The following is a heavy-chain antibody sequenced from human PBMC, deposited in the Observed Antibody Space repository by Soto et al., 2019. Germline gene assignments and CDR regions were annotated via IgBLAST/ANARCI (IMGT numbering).Heavy chain of an antibody. CDR1: GYTFTSYG. D-gene: IGHD1-26*01. V-gene: IGHV1-18*01. Sequence: QVQLVQSGAEVKKPGASVKVSCKASGYTFTSYGISWVRQAPGQGLEWMGWISANNGNTNYAQKLQGRVTMTTDTSTCTADMELRSLRSDDTAVYYCARDRGSYALDYWGQGTLVTVSS. CDR3: ARDRGSYALDY. J-gene: IGHJ4*02. CDR2: ISANNGNT.